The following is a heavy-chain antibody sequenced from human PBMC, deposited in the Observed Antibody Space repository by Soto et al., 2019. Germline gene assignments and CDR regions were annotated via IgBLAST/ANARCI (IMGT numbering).Heavy chain of an antibody. CDR1: GFTFDAYA. CDR3: AKDRITMVRGEVDY. V-gene: IGHV3-9*01. D-gene: IGHD3-10*01. CDR2: ISWNSGSI. J-gene: IGHJ4*02. Sequence: GGSLRLSCAASGFTFDAYAMHWVRQAPGKGLEWVSGISWNSGSIGYADSVKGRFTISRDNAKNSLYLQMNSLRAEDTALYYCAKDRITMVRGEVDYWGQGTLVTVSS.